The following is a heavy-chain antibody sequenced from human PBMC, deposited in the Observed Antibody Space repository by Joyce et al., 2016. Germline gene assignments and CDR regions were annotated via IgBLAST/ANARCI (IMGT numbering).Heavy chain of an antibody. CDR2: ISGTSYYI. J-gene: IGHJ6*02. CDR3: ARGGISYYYAMDV. D-gene: IGHD3-16*01. CDR1: GSTFSSSS. Sequence: QLVESGGGVVKPGGSLRLSCEASGSTFSSSSMSWFRQGAGKGLGWVAAISGTSYYIFHAETVRGRFTVARDNAKKTLYLQMNSLRAEDSAVFYCARGGISYYYAMDVWGQGTTVTVSS. V-gene: IGHV3-21*01.